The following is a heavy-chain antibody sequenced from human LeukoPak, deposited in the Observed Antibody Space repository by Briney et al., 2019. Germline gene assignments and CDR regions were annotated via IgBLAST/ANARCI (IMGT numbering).Heavy chain of an antibody. CDR2: MNPNSGNT. D-gene: IGHD6-19*01. CDR1: GYTFTSYD. V-gene: IGHV1-8*03. J-gene: IGHJ3*02. CDR3: ARGIKIALAGQFAFDI. Sequence: GASVRVSCTASGYTFTSYDINWVRQATGQGLEWMGWMNPNSGNTGYAQKFQGRVTITRNTSISTAYMELSSLRSEDTAVYYCARGIKIALAGQFAFDIWGQGTMVTVSS.